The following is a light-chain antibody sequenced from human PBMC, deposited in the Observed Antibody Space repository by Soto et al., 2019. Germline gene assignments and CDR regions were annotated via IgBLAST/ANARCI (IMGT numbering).Light chain of an antibody. J-gene: IGLJ1*01. CDR2: DVS. CDR3: CSYAGSYV. Sequence: QSALTQPRSVSGSPGQSVTISCTGTSSDVGGYNYVSWYQQHPGQAPKLMIFDVSKRPSGVPDLFSGSKSGNTASLTITGLQAEDEADYYCCSYAGSYVFGTGTKLAVL. V-gene: IGLV2-11*01. CDR1: SSDVGGYNY.